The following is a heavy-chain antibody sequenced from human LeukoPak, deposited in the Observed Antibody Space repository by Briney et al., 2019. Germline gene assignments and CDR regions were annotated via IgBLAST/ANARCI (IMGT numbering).Heavy chain of an antibody. CDR3: ARDKYDFWSGSYPYYMDV. Sequence: PGGSLRLSCAASGFTFSSYSMNWVRRAPGKGLEWVSSISSSSSYIYYADPVKGRFTISRDNAKNSLYLQMNSLRAEDTAVYYCARDKYDFWSGSYPYYMDVWGKGTTVTVSS. D-gene: IGHD3-3*01. V-gene: IGHV3-21*01. J-gene: IGHJ6*03. CDR2: ISSSSSYI. CDR1: GFTFSSYS.